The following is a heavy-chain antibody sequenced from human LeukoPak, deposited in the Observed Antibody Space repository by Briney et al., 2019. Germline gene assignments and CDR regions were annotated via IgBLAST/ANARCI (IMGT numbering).Heavy chain of an antibody. V-gene: IGHV4-34*01. CDR2: INHSGST. CDR1: GGSFSGYY. CDR3: ARPKKRGPRMDV. D-gene: IGHD3-10*01. J-gene: IGHJ6*04. Sequence: SETLSLTRAVYGGSFSGYYWSWIRQPPGKGLEWIGEINHSGSTNYNPSLKSRVTISVDTSKNQFSLKLSSVTAADTAVYYCARPKKRGPRMDVWGKGTTVTVSS.